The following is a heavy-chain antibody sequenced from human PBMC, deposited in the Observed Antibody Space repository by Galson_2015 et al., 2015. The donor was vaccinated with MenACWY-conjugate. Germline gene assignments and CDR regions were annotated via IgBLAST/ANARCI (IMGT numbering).Heavy chain of an antibody. V-gene: IGHV2-5*01. CDR2: IHWNDDM. Sequence: PALVKPTQPLTLTCTFSGFSLSTTGVGVGWIRQPPGKALEWLALIHWNDDMRYRASLKSRLTITKDTSKNQVVLTMTNTDPVDTATYYCAHKRDYRNYFDYWGQGTLVTVSS. D-gene: IGHD4-11*01. J-gene: IGHJ4*02. CDR3: AHKRDYRNYFDY. CDR1: GFSLSTTGVG.